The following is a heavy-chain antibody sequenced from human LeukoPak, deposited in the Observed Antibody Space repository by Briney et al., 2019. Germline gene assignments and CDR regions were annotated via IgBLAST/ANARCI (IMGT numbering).Heavy chain of an antibody. CDR3: VRDKDGYNF. V-gene: IGHV3-74*01. Sequence: GGSLRLSCAASGFSFSSCWMHWVRQVPGKGLVWVSRINTDGTDTTYADSVKGRFTISRDNAKNTLYLQMNSLTVEDTAVYYCVRDKDGYNFWGQGTLVSVSS. CDR1: GFSFSSCW. D-gene: IGHD5-24*01. J-gene: IGHJ4*02. CDR2: INTDGTDT.